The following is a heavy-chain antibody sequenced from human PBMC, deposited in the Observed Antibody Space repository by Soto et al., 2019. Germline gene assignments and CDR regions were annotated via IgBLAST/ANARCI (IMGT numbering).Heavy chain of an antibody. J-gene: IGHJ5*02. Sequence: GGSLRLSCAAAGFIFENFGMSWVRQAPGKGLEWISSISGSCSKKYYADSVKGRFTISRDNSKSTVYLELNNLSAEDTAVYHCAKNQGVELVPLATVDWFDPWGQGSVVTVSS. D-gene: IGHD1-26*01. CDR2: ISGSCSKK. CDR3: AKNQGVELVPLATVDWFDP. V-gene: IGHV3-23*01. CDR1: GFIFENFG.